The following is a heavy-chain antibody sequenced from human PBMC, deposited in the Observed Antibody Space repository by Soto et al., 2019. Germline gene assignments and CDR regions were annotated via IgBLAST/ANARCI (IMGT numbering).Heavy chain of an antibody. D-gene: IGHD1-26*01. CDR1: GFTFSSYA. CDR3: AKELGIAGVNWFDP. Sequence: GGSLRLSCAASGFTFSSYAMSWVRQAPGKGLEWVSAISGSGGSTYYADSVKGRFTISRDNSKNMLYLQMNSRRAEDTAVYYCAKELGIAGVNWFDPWGQGTLVTVSS. CDR2: ISGSGGST. V-gene: IGHV3-23*01. J-gene: IGHJ5*02.